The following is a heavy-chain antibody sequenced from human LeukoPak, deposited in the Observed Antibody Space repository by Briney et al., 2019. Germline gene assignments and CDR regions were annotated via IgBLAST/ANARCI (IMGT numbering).Heavy chain of an antibody. CDR3: ARTIDWNYDAFDI. D-gene: IGHD1-7*01. Sequence: ASVKVSCKASAYTFTGYYMHWVRQAPGQGLEWMGWIYPNSGGTNYAQKFQGRVTMTRDTSISTAYMELSSLRSEDTAVYYCARTIDWNYDAFDIWGQGTMVTVSS. J-gene: IGHJ3*02. CDR1: AYTFTGYY. V-gene: IGHV1-2*02. CDR2: IYPNSGGT.